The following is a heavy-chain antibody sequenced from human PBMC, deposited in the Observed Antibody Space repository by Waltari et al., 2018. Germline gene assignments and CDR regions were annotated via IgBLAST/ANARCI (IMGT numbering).Heavy chain of an antibody. D-gene: IGHD6-13*01. CDR2: INHSGST. Sequence: QVQLQQWGAGLLKPSETLSLTCAVYGGSFSGYYWSWIRQPPGKGLEWIGEINHSGSTNYNPSLKSRVTISVDTSKNQFSLKLSSVTAADTAVYYCARGRLAALDYWGQGTLVTVSS. J-gene: IGHJ4*02. CDR3: ARGRLAALDY. CDR1: GGSFSGYY. V-gene: IGHV4-34*01.